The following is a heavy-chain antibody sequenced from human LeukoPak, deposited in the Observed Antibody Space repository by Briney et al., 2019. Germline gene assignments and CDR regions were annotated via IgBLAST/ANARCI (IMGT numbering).Heavy chain of an antibody. CDR3: ARVWGLIN. V-gene: IGHV4-39*07. D-gene: IGHD2-21*01. J-gene: IGHJ4*02. Sequence: SETLSLTCTVSGGSISSSSYYWGWIRQPPGKGLEWIGSIYYSGSTYYNPSLKSRVTISVDTSKNQFSLKLSSVTAADTAVYYRARVWGLINWGQGTLVTVSS. CDR1: GGSISSSSYY. CDR2: IYYSGST.